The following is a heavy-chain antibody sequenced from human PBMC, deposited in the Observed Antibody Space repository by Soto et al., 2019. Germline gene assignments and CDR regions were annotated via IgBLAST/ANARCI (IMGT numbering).Heavy chain of an antibody. CDR2: IYHSGST. J-gene: IGHJ6*02. CDR1: GGSISSGGYS. CDR3: ARAHYGDYGYGMDV. V-gene: IGHV4-30-2*01. Sequence: SETLSLTCAVSGGSISSGGYSWSWIRQPPGKGLEWIGYIYHSGSTYYNPSLKSRVTISVDRSKNQFSLKLSSVIAADTAVYYCARAHYGDYGYGMDVWGQGTTVTVSS. D-gene: IGHD4-17*01.